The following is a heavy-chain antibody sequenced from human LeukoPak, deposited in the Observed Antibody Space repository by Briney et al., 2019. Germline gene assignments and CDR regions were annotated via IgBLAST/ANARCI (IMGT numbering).Heavy chain of an antibody. J-gene: IGHJ6*02. CDR1: VYTFTIYA. CDR2: ISAYNGVT. Sequence: ASVKVSFTSSVYTFTIYAVSWVRQAPGQGLEWMGWISAYNGVTNYAQRFQGRVTMTTETSTTTGYMELRSLRSDETAVYYCARDQLRYYGSGSYYSDMDVWGQGTTVTVSS. V-gene: IGHV1-18*01. CDR3: ARDQLRYYGSGSYYSDMDV. D-gene: IGHD3-10*01.